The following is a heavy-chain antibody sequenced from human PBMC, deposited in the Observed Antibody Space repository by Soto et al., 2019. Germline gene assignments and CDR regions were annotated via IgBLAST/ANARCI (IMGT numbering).Heavy chain of an antibody. CDR1: GDSVSSGSYY. CDR3: ARTSPNYDDCSGYYGGLYFDD. J-gene: IGHJ4*02. D-gene: IGHD3-22*01. V-gene: IGHV4-61*01. Sequence: PSETLSLTCTVSGDSVSSGSYYWSWIRQTPGKGLEYIGYFYYSGSTDYNPSLKSRVTMSVDTSKNQFSLKLSSVTAADTAVYYCARTSPNYDDCSGYYGGLYFDDWGQGTRVTVSS. CDR2: FYYSGST.